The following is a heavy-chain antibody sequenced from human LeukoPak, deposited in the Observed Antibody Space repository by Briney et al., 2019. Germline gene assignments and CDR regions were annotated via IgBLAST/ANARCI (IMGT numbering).Heavy chain of an antibody. V-gene: IGHV4-59*01. CDR3: ARGYDSSGYYDY. CDR2: IYYSGST. D-gene: IGHD3-22*01. Sequence: PSETLSLTCTVSGGSISSYYWSWIRQPPGKGLEWIGYIYYSGSTNYNPSLKSRVTISVDTSKNQFSLKLSSVTAADTAVYYRARGYDSSGYYDYWGQGTLVTVSS. J-gene: IGHJ4*02. CDR1: GGSISSYY.